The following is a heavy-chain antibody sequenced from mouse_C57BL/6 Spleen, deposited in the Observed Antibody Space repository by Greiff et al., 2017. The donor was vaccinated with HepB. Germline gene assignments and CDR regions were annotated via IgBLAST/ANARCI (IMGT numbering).Heavy chain of an antibody. J-gene: IGHJ4*01. CDR2: IYPSDSET. V-gene: IGHV1-61*01. D-gene: IGHD2-12*01. CDR3: ARYDGDYYAMDY. Sequence: QVQLKQSGAELVRPGSSVKLSCKASGYTFTSYWMDWVKQRPGQGLEWIGNIYPSDSETHYNQKFKDKATLTVDKSSSTAYMQLSSLTSEDSAVYYCARYDGDYYAMDYWGQGTSVTVSS. CDR1: GYTFTSYW.